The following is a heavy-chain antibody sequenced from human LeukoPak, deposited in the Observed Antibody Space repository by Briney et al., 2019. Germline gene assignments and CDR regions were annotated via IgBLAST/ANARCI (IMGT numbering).Heavy chain of an antibody. CDR3: AKSSGWYFDH. CDR2: IYYSGST. D-gene: IGHD6-19*01. V-gene: IGHV4-31*03. Sequence: SETLSLTCTVSGGSISSGGYYWSWIRQHPGKGLEWIGYIYYSGSTYYNPSLKSRVTISVDTSKNQFSLKLSSVTAADTAVYYCAKSSGWYFDHWGQGTLVTVSP. J-gene: IGHJ4*02. CDR1: GGSISSGGYY.